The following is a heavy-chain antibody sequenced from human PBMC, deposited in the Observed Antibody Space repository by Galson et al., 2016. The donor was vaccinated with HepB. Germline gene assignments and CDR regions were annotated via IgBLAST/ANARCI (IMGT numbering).Heavy chain of an antibody. CDR1: AYTFISDG. Sequence: SVKVSCKASAYTFISDGISWVRQAPGQGLEWMGWISAHSGNTNYAQKFQGRVTMTTDTSTCTAYMELRSLRSDDTAVYYCARDLGYCTRTTCYRNWFDPWGQGTLVTVSS. D-gene: IGHD2-2*01. CDR2: ISAHSGNT. J-gene: IGHJ5*02. CDR3: ARDLGYCTRTTCYRNWFDP. V-gene: IGHV1-18*04.